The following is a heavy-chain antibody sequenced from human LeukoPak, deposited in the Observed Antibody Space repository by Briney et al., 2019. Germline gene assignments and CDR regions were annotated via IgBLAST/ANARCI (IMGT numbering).Heavy chain of an antibody. CDR3: ARQEYSISWFDY. Sequence: PSETLSLTCTVPGGSISSSSYYWGWIRQTPGKGLEWIGSIYYSGSTYYNPSLKSRVTISVDTSKNQFSLKLSSVTAADTAVYYCARQEYSISWFDYSGQGTLVTVSS. CDR1: GGSISSSSYY. V-gene: IGHV4-39*01. CDR2: IYYSGST. D-gene: IGHD6-13*01. J-gene: IGHJ4*02.